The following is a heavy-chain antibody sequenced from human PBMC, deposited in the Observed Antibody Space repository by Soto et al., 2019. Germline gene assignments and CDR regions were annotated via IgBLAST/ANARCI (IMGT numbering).Heavy chain of an antibody. CDR2: ISSSSSTI. CDR3: ARESSSYNWFDP. CDR1: GFPFSSYI. J-gene: IGHJ5*02. D-gene: IGHD6-13*01. V-gene: IGHV3-48*02. Sequence: GGSLILSSGAAGFPFSSYIMNWVRQDPGKGLEWVSYISSSSSTIYYADSVKGRFTISRDNAKNSLYLQMNSLRDEDTAVYYCARESSSYNWFDPWGQGTLVTVSS.